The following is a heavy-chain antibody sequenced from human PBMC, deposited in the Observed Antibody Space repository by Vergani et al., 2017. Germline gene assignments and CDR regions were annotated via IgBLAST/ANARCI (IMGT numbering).Heavy chain of an antibody. CDR2: IYYSGRT. CDR3: ARAAGQLVRTFDY. CDR1: GCSISSYY. D-gene: IGHD6-13*01. V-gene: IGHV4-59*01. Sequence: QVQLQESGPGLVKPSETLSLTCTVSGCSISSYYWSWIRQPPGKGLEWIGYIYYSGRTNYNPSHKSRVTISVDTSKNQFSLKLSSVTAADTAVYYCARAAGQLVRTFDYWGQGTLVTVSS. J-gene: IGHJ4*02.